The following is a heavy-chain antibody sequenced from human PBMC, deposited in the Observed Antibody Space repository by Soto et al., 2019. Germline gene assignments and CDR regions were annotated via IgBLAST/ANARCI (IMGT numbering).Heavy chain of an antibody. Sequence: QVQLQESGPGLVKPSQTLFLTCTVSGGSISSGGYYWSWIRQHPGKGLEWIGYIYYSGSTYYNPSLKSRVTISVDTSKNQFSLKLSSVTAADTAVYYCARGYYDFWSGYFTWFDPWGQGTLVTVSS. D-gene: IGHD3-3*01. CDR1: GGSISSGGYY. CDR3: ARGYYDFWSGYFTWFDP. CDR2: IYYSGST. J-gene: IGHJ5*02. V-gene: IGHV4-31*03.